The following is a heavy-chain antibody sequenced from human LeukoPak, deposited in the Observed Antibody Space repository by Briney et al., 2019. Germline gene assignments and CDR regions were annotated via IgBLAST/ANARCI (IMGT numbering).Heavy chain of an antibody. CDR2: IYYSGST. CDR3: ARHGPLYGYYDSSGYYIDY. Sequence: SETLSLTCTVSGGSISSYYWSWIRQPPGKGLEWIGYIYYSGSTNYNPSLKSRVTISVDTSKNQFSLKLSSVTAADTAVYYCARHGPLYGYYDSSGYYIDYWGQGTLVTVSS. D-gene: IGHD3-22*01. J-gene: IGHJ4*02. V-gene: IGHV4-59*08. CDR1: GGSISSYY.